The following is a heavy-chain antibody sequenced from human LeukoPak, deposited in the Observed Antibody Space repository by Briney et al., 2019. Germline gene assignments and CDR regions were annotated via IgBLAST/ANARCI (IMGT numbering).Heavy chain of an antibody. D-gene: IGHD6-13*01. J-gene: IGHJ6*03. V-gene: IGHV3-21*01. CDR3: ARGKGSSWYYYYMDV. CDR2: ISSSSSYI. Sequence: GGSLRLSCVVSGFTLSSYAMSWVRQAPGKGLEWVSSISSSSSYIYYADSVKGRFTISRDNAKNSLYLQMNSLRAEDTAVYYCARGKGSSWYYYYMDVWGKGTTVTVSS. CDR1: GFTLSSYA.